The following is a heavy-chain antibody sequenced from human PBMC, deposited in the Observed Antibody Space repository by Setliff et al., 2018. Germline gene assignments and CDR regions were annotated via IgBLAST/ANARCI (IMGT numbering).Heavy chain of an antibody. J-gene: IGHJ4*02. CDR1: GFTFSSHS. CDR3: AKSGGYYFRTDN. D-gene: IGHD3-22*01. Sequence: PGGSLRLSCAGSGFTFSSHSMNWVRQAPGKGLEWISYISSTSGTIYYADSVMGRFTISRDNARNSLYLQMNRLRPEDTAVYYCAKSGGYYFRTDNWGQGTLVTVSS. V-gene: IGHV3-48*01. CDR2: ISSTSGTI.